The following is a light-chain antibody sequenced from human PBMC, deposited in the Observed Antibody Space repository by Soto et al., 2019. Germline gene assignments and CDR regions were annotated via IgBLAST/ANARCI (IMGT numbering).Light chain of an antibody. J-gene: IGKJ2*01. Sequence: LSCWASQSVSSSLAWYQQKPGQAPRLLIYGASTRATGIPARLSGSRSGTEFTLTISSLQSEDFAVYYCQQYNNWPLYTFGQGTKLEIK. CDR1: QSVSSS. V-gene: IGKV3-15*01. CDR3: QQYNNWPLYT. CDR2: GAS.